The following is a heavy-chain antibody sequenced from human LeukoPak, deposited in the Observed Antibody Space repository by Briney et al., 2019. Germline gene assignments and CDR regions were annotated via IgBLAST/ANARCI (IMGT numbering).Heavy chain of an antibody. CDR2: ISGSGGST. J-gene: IGHJ4*02. CDR3: ARVRSSSWGDY. V-gene: IGHV3-23*01. CDR1: GFTFSSYW. Sequence: GGSLRLSCAASGFTFSSYWMSWVRQAPGKGLEWVSAISGSGGSTYYADSVKGRFTISRDNAKNSLYLQMNSLRAEDTAVYYCARVRSSSWGDYWGQGTLVTVSS. D-gene: IGHD6-13*01.